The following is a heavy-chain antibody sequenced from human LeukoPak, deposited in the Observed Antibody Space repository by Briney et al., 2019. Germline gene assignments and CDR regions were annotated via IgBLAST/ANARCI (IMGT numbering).Heavy chain of an antibody. Sequence: ASVKVSCKASGYTFTGYYMHWVRQAPGQGLEWMGWINPNSGGTNYAQKFQGRVTMTRDTSISTAYMELSRLRSDDTAVYYCARTEGKITGTTFSHYYYMDVWGKGTTVTVSS. CDR3: ARTEGKITGTTFSHYYYMDV. D-gene: IGHD1-7*01. CDR1: GYTFTGYY. J-gene: IGHJ6*03. V-gene: IGHV1-2*02. CDR2: INPNSGGT.